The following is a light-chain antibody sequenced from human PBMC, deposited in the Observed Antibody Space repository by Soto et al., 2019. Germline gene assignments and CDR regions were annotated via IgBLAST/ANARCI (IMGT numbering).Light chain of an antibody. CDR2: DTS. V-gene: IGLV7-46*01. CDR1: TGAVTSGHH. J-gene: IGLJ3*02. CDR3: LLTFRGPWV. Sequence: QAVVTQEPSLTVSPGGTVTHTCASRTGAVTSGHHTYWFQQRPGQAPRILIFDTSNRHSWTPARFSGSLLGGRAALTLSGAQPEDEAEYYCLLTFRGPWVFGGGTKLTVL.